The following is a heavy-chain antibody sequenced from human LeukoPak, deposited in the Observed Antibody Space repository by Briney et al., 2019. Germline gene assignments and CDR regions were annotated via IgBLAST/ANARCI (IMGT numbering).Heavy chain of an antibody. V-gene: IGHV4-38-2*02. CDR2: IDHRGNT. CDR1: GFSLGTDYS. J-gene: IGHJ4*02. CDR3: AREVESWFGDLLSYFDS. D-gene: IGHD3-10*01. Sequence: SETLSLTCSVSGFSLGTDYSWGWIRQPPGKGLEWIGTIDHRGNTYYNPSLMSRVTISLDTSKNQFSLRLTSVTAADTALYYCAREVESWFGDLLSYFDSWGQGTLVTVSS.